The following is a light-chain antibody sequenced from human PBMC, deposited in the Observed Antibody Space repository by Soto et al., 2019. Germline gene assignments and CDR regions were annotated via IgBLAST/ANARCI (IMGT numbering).Light chain of an antibody. CDR1: SNDIGAYKY. Sequence: QSALTQPASVSGSPGQSITISCTGSSNDIGAYKYVSWYLQHPGKAPKLIIFEVNNRPSGVSNRFSGSNSGNKGYLTIYGLQAEDEDDYYCSSYTTGSTLYVFGTGTKLTVL. CDR3: SSYTTGSTLYV. V-gene: IGLV2-14*01. J-gene: IGLJ1*01. CDR2: EVN.